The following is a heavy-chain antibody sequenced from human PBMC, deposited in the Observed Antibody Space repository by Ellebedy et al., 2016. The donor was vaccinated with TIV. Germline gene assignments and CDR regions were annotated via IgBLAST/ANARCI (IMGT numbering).Heavy chain of an antibody. CDR2: ISSSGSTI. CDR3: ARSRIPSSVGVQGGY. V-gene: IGHV3-11*04. D-gene: IGHD3-10*01. CDR1: GFTFSNAW. Sequence: GESLKISXAASGFTFSNAWMSWIRQAPGKGLEWVSYISSSGSTIYYADSVKGRFTISRDNAKNSLYLQMNSLRAEDTAVYYCARSRIPSSVGVQGGYWGQGTLVTVSS. J-gene: IGHJ4*02.